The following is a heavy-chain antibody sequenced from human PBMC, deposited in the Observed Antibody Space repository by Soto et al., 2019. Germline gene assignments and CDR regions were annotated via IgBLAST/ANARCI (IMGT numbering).Heavy chain of an antibody. Sequence: PGGSLRLSCAASGFTFSDYYMSWIRQAPGKGLEWVSYISSSGSTIYYADSVKGRFTISRDNAKNSLYLQMNSLRAEDTAVYYCARIWTGYSSSWYFDYWRQGTLVTVSS. CDR1: GFTFSDYY. J-gene: IGHJ4*02. CDR2: ISSSGSTI. D-gene: IGHD6-13*01. V-gene: IGHV3-11*01. CDR3: ARIWTGYSSSWYFDY.